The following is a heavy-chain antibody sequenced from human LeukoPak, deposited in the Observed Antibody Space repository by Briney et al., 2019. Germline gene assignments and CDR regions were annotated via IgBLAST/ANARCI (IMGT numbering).Heavy chain of an antibody. CDR3: ARAIGEGVTTLDY. V-gene: IGHV3-23*01. Sequence: GGSLRLSCAASGFTFSSYDMSWVRQAPGKGLEWVSGLGGDSDSTYYAASVKGRFTISRHNSKNTLYLQMNSLRAEDTAVYYRARAIGEGVTTLDYWGQGTLVTVSS. D-gene: IGHD4-17*01. CDR2: LGGDSDST. J-gene: IGHJ4*02. CDR1: GFTFSSYD.